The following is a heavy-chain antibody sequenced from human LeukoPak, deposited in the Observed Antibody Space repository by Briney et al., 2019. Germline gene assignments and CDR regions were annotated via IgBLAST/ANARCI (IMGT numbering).Heavy chain of an antibody. CDR2: ISWNSGSI. J-gene: IGHJ3*02. CDR1: GFTFDDYA. CDR3: AKDLSPQLGHAFDI. Sequence: GGSLRLSCAASGFTFDDYAMHWVRQAPGKGLEWVSGISWNSGSIGYADSVKGRFTISRDNAKNSLYLQMNSLRAEDTALYYCAKDLSPQLGHAFDIWGQGTMVTVSS. D-gene: IGHD1-26*01. V-gene: IGHV3-9*01.